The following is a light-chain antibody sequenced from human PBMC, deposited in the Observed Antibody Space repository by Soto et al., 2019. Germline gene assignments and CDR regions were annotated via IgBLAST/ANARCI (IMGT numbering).Light chain of an antibody. J-gene: IGKJ1*01. Sequence: DIQMTQSPSSLSGSAGDRVTITCRASQSISGYLNWYQQKPGKAPKVLMYGTSILQTGVSSRFSGSGSLTDFTLTINSLQPEDFATYYCQQSYSTPWTFGQGTKVEIK. V-gene: IGKV1-39*01. CDR1: QSISGY. CDR2: GTS. CDR3: QQSYSTPWT.